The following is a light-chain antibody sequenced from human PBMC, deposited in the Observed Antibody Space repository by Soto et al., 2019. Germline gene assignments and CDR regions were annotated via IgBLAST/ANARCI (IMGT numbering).Light chain of an antibody. J-gene: IGLJ1*01. CDR2: QDS. CDR1: KLGDKY. CDR3: QAWDSSTYV. V-gene: IGLV3-1*01. Sequence: SYELTQPPSVSVSPGQTASITCSGDKLGDKYACWYQQKPSQSPVLVIYQDSKRPSVIPERFSGSNSGNTATLTISGTQAMDEADYYCQAWDSSTYVFGTGTKLTVL.